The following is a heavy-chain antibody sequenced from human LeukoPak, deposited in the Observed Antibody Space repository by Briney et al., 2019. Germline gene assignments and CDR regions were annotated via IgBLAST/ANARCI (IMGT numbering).Heavy chain of an antibody. CDR1: GFTFSNYW. CDR3: AREEMATITGFDY. J-gene: IGHJ4*02. CDR2: INTDGSTT. Sequence: GGSLRLSCAASGFTFSNYWMHWVRQAPGKGLVWVSRINTDGSTTAYADSVKGRFTISRDNAKNTLYLQMNSLRAEDTAVYYCAREEMATITGFDYWGQGTLVTVSS. V-gene: IGHV3-74*01. D-gene: IGHD5-24*01.